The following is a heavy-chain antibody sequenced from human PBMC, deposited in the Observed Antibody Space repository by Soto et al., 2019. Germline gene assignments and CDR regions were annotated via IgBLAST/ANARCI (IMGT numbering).Heavy chain of an antibody. Sequence: SETLSLTCAVNGGSFSGYYCSWIRQPPGKGLEWIGEINHSGSTNYNPSLKSRVTISVDTSKNQFSLKLSSVTAADTAVYYCARAGSYYDYVWGSYRYPYYYYGMDVWGQGTTVTVS. CDR3: ARAGSYYDYVWGSYRYPYYYYGMDV. CDR2: INHSGST. V-gene: IGHV4-34*01. CDR1: GGSFSGYY. J-gene: IGHJ6*02. D-gene: IGHD3-16*02.